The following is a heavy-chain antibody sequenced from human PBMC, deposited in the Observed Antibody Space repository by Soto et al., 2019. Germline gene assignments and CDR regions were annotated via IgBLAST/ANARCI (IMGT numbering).Heavy chain of an antibody. CDR1: GGTIRSYY. CDR2: IYYSGST. D-gene: IGHD2-2*01. CDR3: ASSPRYCSSTSCYAKYYFDY. Sequence: PSETLSLTCTVSGGTIRSYYWSWIRQPPGKGLEWIGYIYYSGSTNYNPSLKSRVTISVDTSKNQFSLKLSSVTAADTAVYYCASSPRYCSSTSCYAKYYFDYWGQGTLVNVS. J-gene: IGHJ4*02. V-gene: IGHV4-59*01.